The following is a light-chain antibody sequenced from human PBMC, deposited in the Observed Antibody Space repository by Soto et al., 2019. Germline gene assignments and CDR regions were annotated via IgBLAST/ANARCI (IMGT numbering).Light chain of an antibody. CDR1: SRDIGNYNY. V-gene: IGLV2-14*01. CDR3: ASYRSANTLVV. Sequence: QSVLTQPASVSGSPGQSIAISCTGASRDIGNYNYVSWYQHHPGKAPKLMIYEVTSRPSGVSDRFSGSKSGMTASLTISGLQPEDEADYFCASYRSANTLVVFGTGTKVTVL. CDR2: EVT. J-gene: IGLJ1*01.